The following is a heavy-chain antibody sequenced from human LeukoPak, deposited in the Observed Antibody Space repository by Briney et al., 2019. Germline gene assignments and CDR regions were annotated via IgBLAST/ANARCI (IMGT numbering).Heavy chain of an antibody. CDR2: IYYSGST. D-gene: IGHD2-2*01. CDR3: AGAVVVPAAIYY. CDR1: GGSISSGSYY. J-gene: IGHJ4*02. V-gene: IGHV4-39*01. Sequence: PSETLSLTCTVSGGSISSGSYYWGWIRQPPGKGLEWIGSIYYSGSTYYNPSLKSRVTISVDTSKNQFSLKLSSVTAADTAVYYCAGAVVVPAAIYYWGQGTLVTVSS.